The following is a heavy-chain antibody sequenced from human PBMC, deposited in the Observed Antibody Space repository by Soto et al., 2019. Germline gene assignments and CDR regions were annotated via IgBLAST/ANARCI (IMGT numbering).Heavy chain of an antibody. V-gene: IGHV4-59*01. D-gene: IGHD5-18*01. CDR1: GGSISSYY. Sequence: QVQLQESGPGLVKPSETLSLTCTVSGGSISSYYWSWIRQSPGKGLEWIGYIYYSGSTKYNPSLKSRVTISVDTSKNQFSLKLSSVTAADTAVYYCARGRGDTAMAWYYWGQGTLVTASS. CDR3: ARGRGDTAMAWYY. J-gene: IGHJ4*02. CDR2: IYYSGST.